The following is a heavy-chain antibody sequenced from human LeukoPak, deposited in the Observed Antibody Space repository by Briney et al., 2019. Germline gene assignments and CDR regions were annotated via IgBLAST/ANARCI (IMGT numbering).Heavy chain of an antibody. Sequence: GGSLRLSCAASGFTFSSYGMSWVRQAPGKGLEWVSAISGSGGSTYYADSVKGRFTISRDNSKNTLYLQMNSLRAEDTAVYYCAKRGYCSSTSCYVEYYFDYWGQGTLVTVSS. J-gene: IGHJ4*02. V-gene: IGHV3-23*01. CDR3: AKRGYCSSTSCYVEYYFDY. CDR2: ISGSGGST. D-gene: IGHD2-2*01. CDR1: GFTFSSYG.